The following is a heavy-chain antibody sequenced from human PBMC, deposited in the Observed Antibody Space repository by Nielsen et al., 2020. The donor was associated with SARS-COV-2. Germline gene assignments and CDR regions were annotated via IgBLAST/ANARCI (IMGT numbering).Heavy chain of an antibody. CDR3: ARSDPDY. J-gene: IGHJ4*02. CDR1: GFTFSSYA. V-gene: IGHV3-21*01. Sequence: GESLKISCAASGFTFSSYAMSWVRQAPGKGLEWVSSISSSSSYIYYADSVKGRFTISRDNAKNSLYLQMNSLRAEDTAVYYCARSDPDYWGQGTLVTVSS. CDR2: ISSSSSYI.